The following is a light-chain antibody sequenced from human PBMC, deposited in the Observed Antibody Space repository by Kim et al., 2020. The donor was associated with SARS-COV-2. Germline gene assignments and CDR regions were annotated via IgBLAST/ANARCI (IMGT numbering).Light chain of an antibody. V-gene: IGLV3-19*01. Sequence: SSELTQDPAVSVALGQTVRITCQGDSLRNYYASWYQQKPGQAPIVVIYGKNNRPSGIPDRFSGSSSGNTASLTITGAQAEDEADYYCDSRDSTGNHVVFG. CDR1: SLRNYY. CDR3: DSRDSTGNHVV. J-gene: IGLJ2*01. CDR2: GKN.